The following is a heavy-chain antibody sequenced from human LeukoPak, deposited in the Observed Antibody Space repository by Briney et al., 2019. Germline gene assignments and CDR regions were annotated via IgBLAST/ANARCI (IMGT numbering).Heavy chain of an antibody. V-gene: IGHV3-30-3*01. D-gene: IGHD2-15*01. J-gene: IGHJ4*02. Sequence: GGSLRLSCAASGFTFSSYAMHWVRQAPGKGLEWVAVISYDGSNKYYADSVKGRFTISRDNSKNTLYLQMNSLRAEDTAVYYCARAGYRYCSGGSCPYYFGYWGQGTLVTVSS. CDR1: GFTFSSYA. CDR3: ARAGYRYCSGGSCPYYFGY. CDR2: ISYDGSNK.